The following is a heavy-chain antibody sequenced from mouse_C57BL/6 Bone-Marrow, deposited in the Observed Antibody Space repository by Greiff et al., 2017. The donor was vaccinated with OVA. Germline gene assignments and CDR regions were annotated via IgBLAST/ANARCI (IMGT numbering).Heavy chain of an antibody. CDR1: GFTFSDYY. V-gene: IGHV5-12*01. J-gene: IGHJ3*01. CDR2: ISNGGGST. Sequence: DVMLVESGGGLVQPGGSLKLSCAASGFTFSDYYMYWVRQTPEKRLEWVAYISNGGGSTYYPDTVKGRFTISRDNAKNTLYLQMSRLKSEDTAMYYCASGSKFAYWGQGTLVTVSA. CDR3: ASGSKFAY. D-gene: IGHD1-1*01.